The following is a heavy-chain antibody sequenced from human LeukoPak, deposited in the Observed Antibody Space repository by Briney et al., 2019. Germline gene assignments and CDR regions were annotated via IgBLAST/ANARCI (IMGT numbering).Heavy chain of an antibody. Sequence: SGPTLVKPTQTLTLTCSFSGFSLSTTGVRVGWIRQPPGKALEWLAVIYWNDDKRYSPSLSRLTITKDTSKNQVVLTMTNMDPVDTATYFCAHSRGPFAFDVWGQGAMVTVSS. J-gene: IGHJ3*01. CDR3: AHSRGPFAFDV. CDR1: GFSLSTTGVR. CDR2: IYWNDDK. V-gene: IGHV2-5*01.